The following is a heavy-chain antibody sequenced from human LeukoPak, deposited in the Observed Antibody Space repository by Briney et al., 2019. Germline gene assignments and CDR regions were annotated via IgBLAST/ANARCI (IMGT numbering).Heavy chain of an antibody. Sequence: PGGSLRLSCAASGFTFSSYGMHWVRQAPGKGLEWVAFIRYDGSNKYYADSVKGRFTISRDNSKNTLYLHVNSLRPEDTAVYYCARVYYDILTGYHLFDYWGQGTLVTVSS. CDR1: GFTFSSYG. J-gene: IGHJ4*02. CDR2: IRYDGSNK. CDR3: ARVYYDILTGYHLFDY. V-gene: IGHV3-30*02. D-gene: IGHD3-9*01.